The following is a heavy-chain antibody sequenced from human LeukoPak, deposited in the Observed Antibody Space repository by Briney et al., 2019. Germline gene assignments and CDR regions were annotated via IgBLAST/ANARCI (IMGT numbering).Heavy chain of an antibody. CDR1: GNYW. CDR2: ISYDGSNK. D-gene: IGHD5-12*01. J-gene: IGHJ4*02. Sequence: GGSLRLSCAASGNYWMHWVRQAPGKELEWVAVISYDGSNKYYADSVKGRFTISRDNSKNTLYLQMNSLRAEDTAVYYCARETYSGYDFYWGQGTLVTVSS. CDR3: ARETYSGYDFY. V-gene: IGHV3-30-3*01.